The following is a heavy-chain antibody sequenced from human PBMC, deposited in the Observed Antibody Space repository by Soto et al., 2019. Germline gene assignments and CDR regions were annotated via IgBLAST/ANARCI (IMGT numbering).Heavy chain of an antibody. J-gene: IGHJ4*02. CDR2: INPSGGNT. CDR3: ARGGGSATTLYFDY. Sequence: QVQLVQSGAEVKKPGASVKVSCKASGYTFTSYFMHWVRQAPGQGLEWMGIINPSGGNTNYAQKFQGSVTMTGDTSTSTVYMELSSLGSEDTAVYYCARGGGSATTLYFDYWGQGALVTVSS. V-gene: IGHV1-46*01. CDR1: GYTFTSYF. D-gene: IGHD3-16*01.